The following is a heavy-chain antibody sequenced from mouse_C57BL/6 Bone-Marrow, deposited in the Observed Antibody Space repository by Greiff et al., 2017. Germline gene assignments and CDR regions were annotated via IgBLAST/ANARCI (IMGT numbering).Heavy chain of an antibody. J-gene: IGHJ4*01. CDR1: GFSLTSYG. CDR3: AKGSYDYDGYAMDY. D-gene: IGHD2-4*01. V-gene: IGHV2-9*01. Sequence: QVQLQQSGPGLVAPSQSLSITCTVSGFSLTSYGVDWVRQPPGKGLEWLGVIWGGGSTNYNSALMSRLSLRKDNSKGQGFLKMNSLQTDDTAMYYYAKGSYDYDGYAMDYWGQGTSVTVSS. CDR2: IWGGGST.